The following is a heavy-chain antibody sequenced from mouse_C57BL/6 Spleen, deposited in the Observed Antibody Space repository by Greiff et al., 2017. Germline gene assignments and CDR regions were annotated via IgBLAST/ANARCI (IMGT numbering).Heavy chain of an antibody. Sequence: QVQLQQPGAELVMPGASVKLSCKASGYTFTSYWMHRVKQRPGQGLEWIGEIDPSDSYTNYNQKFKGKSTLTVDKSSSTAYMQLSSLTSEDSAVYYCAREDGSSYVGGYFDVWGTGTTVTVSS. D-gene: IGHD1-1*01. J-gene: IGHJ1*03. CDR1: GYTFTSYW. V-gene: IGHV1-69*01. CDR3: AREDGSSYVGGYFDV. CDR2: IDPSDSYT.